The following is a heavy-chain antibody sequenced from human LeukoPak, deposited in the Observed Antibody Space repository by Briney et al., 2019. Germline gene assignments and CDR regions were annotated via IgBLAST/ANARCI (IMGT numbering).Heavy chain of an antibody. CDR1: GGSFGGYY. D-gene: IGHD2-21*01. Sequence: KPSETLSLTCAVYGGSFGGYYWSWIRQPPGKGLEWIGSIYYSGSTYYNPSLKSRVTISVDTSKNQFSLKLSSVTAADTAVYYCARPSPYCGGDCYSGYFDYWGQGTLVTVSS. CDR3: ARPSPYCGGDCYSGYFDY. V-gene: IGHV4-34*01. CDR2: IYYSGST. J-gene: IGHJ4*02.